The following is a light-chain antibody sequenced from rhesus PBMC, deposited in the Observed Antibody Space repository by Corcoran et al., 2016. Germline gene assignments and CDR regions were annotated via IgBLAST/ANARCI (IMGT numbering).Light chain of an antibody. CDR1: QSISSW. CDR2: KAS. V-gene: IGKV1-22*01. Sequence: DIQMTQSPSSLSASVGDTVTITCRASQSISSWLAWYQPKQGKAPKRLIYKASSLQSGVPSRFSGSGSGTDFTLTISSLQSEDFATYYCQQYNTTPFTFGPGTKLEIK. CDR3: QQYNTTPFT. J-gene: IGKJ3*01.